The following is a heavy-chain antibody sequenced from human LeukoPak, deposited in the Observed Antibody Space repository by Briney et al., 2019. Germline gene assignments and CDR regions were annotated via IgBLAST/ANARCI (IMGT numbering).Heavy chain of an antibody. Sequence: SVKVSCKASGYTFTSYGISCVRQAPGQGLEWMGGIIPMFGTATYAQKFQGRVTISTDGSTNTVYMELSSLRSEDTAIYYCARYRVAALRFDPWGQGTLVTVSS. V-gene: IGHV1-69*05. D-gene: IGHD2-15*01. J-gene: IGHJ5*02. CDR2: IIPMFGTA. CDR1: GYTFTSYG. CDR3: ARYRVAALRFDP.